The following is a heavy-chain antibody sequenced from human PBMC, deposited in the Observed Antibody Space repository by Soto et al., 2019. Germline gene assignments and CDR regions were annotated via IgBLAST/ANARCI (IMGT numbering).Heavy chain of an antibody. CDR1: GFTFSSYA. CDR3: ARDRGGGSGSYYNSPDAFDI. Sequence: QVQLVESGGGVVQPGRSLRLSCAASGFTFSSYAMHWVRQAPGKGLEWVAVISYDGSNKYYADSVKGRFTISRDNSKNTLYLQMNSRRAEDTAVYYCARDRGGGSGSYYNSPDAFDIWGQGTMVTVSS. J-gene: IGHJ3*02. V-gene: IGHV3-30-3*01. CDR2: ISYDGSNK. D-gene: IGHD3-10*01.